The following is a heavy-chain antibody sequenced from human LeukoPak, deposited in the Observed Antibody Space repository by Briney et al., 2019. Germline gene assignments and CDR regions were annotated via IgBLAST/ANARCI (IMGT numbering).Heavy chain of an antibody. V-gene: IGHV3-13*01. D-gene: IGHD3-10*01. J-gene: IGHJ6*03. CDR1: GFTFSSYD. CDR2: IGTAGDT. Sequence: GGSLRLSCAASGFTFSSYDMHWVRQATGKGLEWVSAIGTAGDTYYPGSVKGRFTISRENAKNSLYLQMNSLRAGDTAVYYCARGRFGELLYSPWYYYMDVWGKGTTVTISS. CDR3: ARGRFGELLYSPWYYYMDV.